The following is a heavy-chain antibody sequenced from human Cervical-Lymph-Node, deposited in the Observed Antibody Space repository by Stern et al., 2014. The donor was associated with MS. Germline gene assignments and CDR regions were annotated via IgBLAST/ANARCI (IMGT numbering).Heavy chain of an antibody. CDR1: GGTFGTYL. Sequence: QGQLVQSGTAVKKPGSSVRVSCKTSGGTFGTYLLAWVRQAPGQGFEWMGGIFGTPTYAQKCQGRLTLTADKSTSTAYMELGSLRSDDTAVYYCARVRDFTWFASWGQGTLVTVSS. D-gene: IGHD3-9*01. CDR3: ARVRDFTWFAS. V-gene: IGHV1-69*06. J-gene: IGHJ5*01. CDR2: IFGTP.